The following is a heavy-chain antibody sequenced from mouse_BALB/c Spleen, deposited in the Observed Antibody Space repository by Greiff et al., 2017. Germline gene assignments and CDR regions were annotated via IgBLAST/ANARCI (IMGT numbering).Heavy chain of an antibody. CDR2: IDPETGGT. Sequence: QVQLKESGAELVRPGASVTLSCKASGYTFTDYEMHWVKQTPVHGLEWIGAIDPETGGTAYNQKFKGKATLTADKSSSTAYMELRSLTSEDSAVHYCTRITTVVATRYFDYWGQGTTLTVSS. CDR1: GYTFTDYE. CDR3: TRITTVVATRYFDY. J-gene: IGHJ2*01. V-gene: IGHV1-15*01. D-gene: IGHD1-1*01.